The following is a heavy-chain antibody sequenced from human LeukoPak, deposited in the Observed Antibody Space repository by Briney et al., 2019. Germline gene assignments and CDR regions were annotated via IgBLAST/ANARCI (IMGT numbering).Heavy chain of an antibody. Sequence: SETLSLTCAVYGGSFSGYYWSWIRQPPGKGLEWIGEINHSGSTNYNPSLKSRVTISVDTSKNQFSLKLSSVTAADTAVYYCAGRLNGPKKLYEFWSGYYSPGHRLQPWGQGTLVTVSS. CDR2: INHSGST. D-gene: IGHD3-3*01. J-gene: IGHJ5*02. CDR3: AGRLNGPKKLYEFWSGYYSPGHRLQP. V-gene: IGHV4-34*01. CDR1: GGSFSGYY.